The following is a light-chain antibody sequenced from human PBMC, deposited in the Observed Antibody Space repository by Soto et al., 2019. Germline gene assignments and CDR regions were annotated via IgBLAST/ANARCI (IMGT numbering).Light chain of an antibody. CDR1: QGISSY. V-gene: IGKV1-9*01. J-gene: IGKJ1*01. CDR3: QQLNRYPLT. CDR2: AAS. Sequence: DIQLTQSPSFLSASVGDRVTITCRASQGISSYLAWYQQKPGKAPKLLIYAASTLQSGVPSRFSGSASGTEFTLTSSSLQPEDVATYYCQQLNRYPLTFGQGTKVEIK.